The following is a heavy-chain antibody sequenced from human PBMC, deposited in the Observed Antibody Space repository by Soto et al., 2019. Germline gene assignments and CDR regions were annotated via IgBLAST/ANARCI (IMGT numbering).Heavy chain of an antibody. J-gene: IGHJ4*02. Sequence: QVQLQESGPELVKPSQTLSLTCSVSGGSITTNGHYWTWIRQHPGQGPEWIAYIYYTGNSYLNPSLKSRLSISVDTSKNQFSLELRSVTAADTAVYYCAREQWGFDSWGQGTLVTVSS. V-gene: IGHV4-31*03. D-gene: IGHD6-19*01. CDR3: AREQWGFDS. CDR2: IYYTGNS. CDR1: GGSITTNGHY.